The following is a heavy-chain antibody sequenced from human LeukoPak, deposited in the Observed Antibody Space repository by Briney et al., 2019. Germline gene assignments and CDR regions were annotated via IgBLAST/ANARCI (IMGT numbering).Heavy chain of an antibody. CDR3: ARFHTSGYYRHFDF. J-gene: IGHJ4*02. CDR2: VYHSGLT. D-gene: IGHD3-22*01. CDR1: GGSISGADYY. V-gene: IGHV4-30-4*01. Sequence: SQTLSLTCTVSGGSISGADYYWSWIRQPPGKGLEWIGYVYHSGLTYYNPSLKSRLAISVDTSKNQFSLNLNSVTAADTAVYYCARFHTSGYYRHFDFWGQGTLVTVSS.